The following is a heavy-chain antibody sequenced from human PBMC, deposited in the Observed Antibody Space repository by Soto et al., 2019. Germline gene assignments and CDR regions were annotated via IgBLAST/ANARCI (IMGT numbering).Heavy chain of an antibody. CDR1: GYTFTSYG. CDR3: ARDAPYYCSGGSCYSSVYYYYGMDV. CDR2: ISAYNGNT. Sequence: QVQLVQSGAEVKKPGASVKVSCKASGYTFTSYGISWVRQAPGQGLEWMGWISAYNGNTNYAQKLQGRVTMTTDTSTRTAYMELRSLRSDDTAVYYCARDAPYYCSGGSCYSSVYYYYGMDVWGQGTTVTVSS. V-gene: IGHV1-18*04. J-gene: IGHJ6*02. D-gene: IGHD2-15*01.